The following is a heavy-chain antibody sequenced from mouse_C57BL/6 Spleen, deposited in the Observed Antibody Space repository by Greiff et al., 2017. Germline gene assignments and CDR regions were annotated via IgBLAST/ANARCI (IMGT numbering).Heavy chain of an antibody. D-gene: IGHD2-4*01. CDR2: IDPSDSET. J-gene: IGHJ4*01. V-gene: IGHV1-52*01. Sequence: VQLQQPGAELVRPGSSVKLSCKASGYTFTSYWMHWVKQRPIQGLEWIGNIDPSDSETHYNQKFKDKATLTVDKSSSTAYMQLSSLTSEDSAVYYCARDYYDHDGDAMDYWGQGTSVTVSS. CDR3: ARDYYDHDGDAMDY. CDR1: GYTFTSYW.